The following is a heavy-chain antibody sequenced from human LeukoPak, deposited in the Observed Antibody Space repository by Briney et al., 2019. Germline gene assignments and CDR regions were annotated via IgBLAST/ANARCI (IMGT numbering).Heavy chain of an antibody. V-gene: IGHV4-59*10. CDR3: ARQALLWFGETRSYAFDI. D-gene: IGHD3-10*01. CDR2: IYTSGST. Sequence: PSETLSLTCAVYGGSFSGYYWSWIRQPAGKGLEWIGRIYTSGSTNYNPSLKSRVTISVDTSKNQFSLKLSSVTAADTAVYYCARQALLWFGETRSYAFDIWGQGTMVTVSS. J-gene: IGHJ3*02. CDR1: GGSFSGYY.